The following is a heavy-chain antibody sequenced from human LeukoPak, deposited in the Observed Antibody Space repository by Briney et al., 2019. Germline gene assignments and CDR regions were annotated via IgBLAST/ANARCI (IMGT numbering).Heavy chain of an antibody. D-gene: IGHD6-19*01. CDR3: ARDRRGWRIFDY. V-gene: IGHV3-30-3*01. CDR1: GFTFSSYA. CDR2: ISYDGSNK. Sequence: PGRSLRLSCAASGFTFSSYAMHWVRQAPGKGLEWVAVISYDGSNKYYADSVKGRFTISRDNSKNTLYLQMNSLRAEDTAVYYCARDRRGWRIFDYWGQGTLVTVSS. J-gene: IGHJ4*02.